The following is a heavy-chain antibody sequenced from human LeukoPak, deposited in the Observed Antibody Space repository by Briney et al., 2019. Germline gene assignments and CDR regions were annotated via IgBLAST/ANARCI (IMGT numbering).Heavy chain of an antibody. CDR2: INGGNGDT. CDR1: GYTFTSYA. J-gene: IGHJ5*02. D-gene: IGHD6-19*01. CDR3: ARGGTVAGPRAS. V-gene: IGHV1-3*01. Sequence: ASVKVSCKTPGYTFTSYAMHWVCQAPGQRLEWMGWINGGNGDTKYSQKFQGRVTITRDTSATTAYMELSSLTSEDTAVYYCARGGTVAGPRASWGQGTLVTVSS.